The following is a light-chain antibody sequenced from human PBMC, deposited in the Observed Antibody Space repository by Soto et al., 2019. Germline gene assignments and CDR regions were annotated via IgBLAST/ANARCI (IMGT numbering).Light chain of an antibody. Sequence: QSALTQPASVSGSPGQSITISCTGTSSDIGRYNYVSWYQQHPGKAPRLVISGVNKRPSGISNRFSGSKSGNTASLTIAGLQADDEAIYYCASYTGTTTLVVFGGGTKLTVL. CDR1: SSDIGRYNY. V-gene: IGLV2-14*01. CDR3: ASYTGTTTLVV. J-gene: IGLJ2*01. CDR2: GVN.